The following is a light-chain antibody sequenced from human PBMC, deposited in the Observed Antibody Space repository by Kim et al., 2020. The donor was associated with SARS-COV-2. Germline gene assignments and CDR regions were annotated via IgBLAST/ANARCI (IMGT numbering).Light chain of an antibody. CDR2: KDS. Sequence: VSPGQTARITCSGDALPKQYAYWYQQKPDQTPVLVIYKDSERPSGIPERFSGSSSRTTGTLTISGVQAEDEDDYYCQSADSSGTVVFGGGTQLTVL. CDR1: ALPKQY. V-gene: IGLV3-25*03. J-gene: IGLJ2*01. CDR3: QSADSSGTVV.